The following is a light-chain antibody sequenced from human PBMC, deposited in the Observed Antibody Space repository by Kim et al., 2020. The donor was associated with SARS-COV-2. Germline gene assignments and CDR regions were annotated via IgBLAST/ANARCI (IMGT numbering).Light chain of an antibody. CDR3: SPFAGSDKGL. CDR1: SSDIGATKY. Sequence: QSALTQPPSASGSPGQSVTISCTGTSSDIGATKYVSWYQQHPGKVHKVIIYEVSKRPSGVPDRFSGSKSGNTASLTVTGLQAEDEADYYCSPFAGSDKGLFGGGNQLTVL. J-gene: IGLJ2*01. V-gene: IGLV2-8*01. CDR2: EVS.